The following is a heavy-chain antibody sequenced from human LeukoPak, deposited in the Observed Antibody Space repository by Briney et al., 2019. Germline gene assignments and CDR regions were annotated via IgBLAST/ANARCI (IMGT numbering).Heavy chain of an antibody. V-gene: IGHV3-30*18. J-gene: IGHJ4*02. CDR2: ISYDGSIK. CDR1: GFSFSNFA. CDR3: AKANYGDTHFDS. D-gene: IGHD4-17*01. Sequence: RSGGSLRLSCAASGFSFSNFAMDWVRQAPGKGLEGLAIISYDGSIKYYADSVEGRFNISRDNSKKTLYLQINSLRTEDTAVYYCAKANYGDTHFDSWGQGTLVTVSS.